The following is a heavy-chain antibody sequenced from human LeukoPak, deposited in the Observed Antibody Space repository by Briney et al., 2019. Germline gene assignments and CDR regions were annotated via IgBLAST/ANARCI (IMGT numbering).Heavy chain of an antibody. CDR2: IIPILGIA. J-gene: IGHJ4*02. V-gene: IGHV1-69*04. D-gene: IGHD4-17*01. Sequence: ASLKVSCKASGGTFSSYAISWVRQAPGQGLEWMGRIIPILGIANYAQKFQGRVTITADKSTSTAYMELSSLRSEDTAVYYCARGDYGENFDYWGQGTLVTVSS. CDR1: GGTFSSYA. CDR3: ARGDYGENFDY.